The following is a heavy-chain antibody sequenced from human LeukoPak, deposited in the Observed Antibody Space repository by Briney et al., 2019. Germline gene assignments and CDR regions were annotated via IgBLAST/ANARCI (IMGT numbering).Heavy chain of an antibody. CDR3: VIVGAVTGSY. CDR2: INTDGSST. V-gene: IGHV3-74*01. CDR1: GFTFCRYW. Sequence: PGGSLRLSCAASGFTFCRYWMHWVRHAPGEGLMWVSRINTDGSSTTYAASVKGRFTMSRDNAKSTLFLQMNSLRAEDTAVYYCVIVGAVTGSYWGQGTLVTVSS. J-gene: IGHJ4*02. D-gene: IGHD2-21*02.